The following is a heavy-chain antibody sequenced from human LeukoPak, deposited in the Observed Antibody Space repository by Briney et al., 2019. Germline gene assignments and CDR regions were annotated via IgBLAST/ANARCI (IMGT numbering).Heavy chain of an antibody. J-gene: IGHJ4*02. V-gene: IGHV3-30*18. D-gene: IGHD6-19*01. CDR2: ISYDGSNK. CDR1: GFTFSSYA. Sequence: GGSLRLSCAASGFTFSSYAMSWVRQAPGKGLEWVAVISYDGSNKYYADSVKGRFTISRDNSKNTLYLQMNSLRAEDTAVYYCAKSAVAGPDYFDYWGQGTLVTVSS. CDR3: AKSAVAGPDYFDY.